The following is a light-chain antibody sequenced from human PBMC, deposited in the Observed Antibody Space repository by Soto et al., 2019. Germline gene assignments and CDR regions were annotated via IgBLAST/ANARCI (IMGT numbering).Light chain of an antibody. Sequence: DIVMTQSPATLTVSPGERATLSCRASRSVSSNLAWYQQKPGQAPRLLMYGASTRATGIPARFSGSGSGTEFTLTISSLQSEDFAVYYCQQYNNWPPYTFGQGTKVDIK. CDR2: GAS. CDR1: RSVSSN. J-gene: IGKJ2*01. V-gene: IGKV3-15*01. CDR3: QQYNNWPPYT.